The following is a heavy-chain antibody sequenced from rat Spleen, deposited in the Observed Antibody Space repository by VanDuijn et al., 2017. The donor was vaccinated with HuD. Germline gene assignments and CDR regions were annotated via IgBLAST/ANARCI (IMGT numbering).Heavy chain of an antibody. CDR1: GFSFSDYN. CDR3: ARPTTGIPFNY. J-gene: IGHJ2*01. CDR2: ISTSGDST. V-gene: IGHV5S23*01. Sequence: EVQLVESGGGLVQPGGSLKLSCAASGFSFSDYNMAWVRQAPKKGLEWVATISTSGDSTYYRDSLKGRFIISRDNAKSTLYLQVDSLRSEDTAIYYCARPTTGIPFNYWGQGVMVTVSS. D-gene: IGHD1-9*01.